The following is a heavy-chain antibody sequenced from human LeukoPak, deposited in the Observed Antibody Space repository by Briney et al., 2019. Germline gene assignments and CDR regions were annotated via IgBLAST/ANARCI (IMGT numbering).Heavy chain of an antibody. CDR2: ISGSGGST. Sequence: GGSLRLSCAASGFTFSSYAMSWVRQAPGKGLEWVSAISGSGGSTYYADSVKGRFTISRDNAKNSLYLQMNSLRAEDTAVYYCARGRGQSSGSPPKAWGQGSLVTVSS. CDR3: ARGRGQSSGSPPKA. CDR1: GFTFSSYA. J-gene: IGHJ5*02. V-gene: IGHV3-23*01. D-gene: IGHD3-22*01.